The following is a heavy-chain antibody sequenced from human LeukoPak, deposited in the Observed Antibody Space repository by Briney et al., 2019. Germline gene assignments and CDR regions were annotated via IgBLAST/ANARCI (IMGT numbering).Heavy chain of an antibody. CDR3: AKDVGCSGGSCYPYYYYGMDV. D-gene: IGHD2-15*01. J-gene: IGHJ6*02. V-gene: IGHV3-9*01. CDR2: ISWNSGSI. Sequence: GGSLRLSCAASGFTFDDYAMHWVRQAPGKGLEWVSGISWNSGSIGYADSVKGRFTISRDNAKNSLYLQMNSLRAEDTALYYCAKDVGCSGGSCYPYYYYGMDVWGQGTTVTVSS. CDR1: GFTFDDYA.